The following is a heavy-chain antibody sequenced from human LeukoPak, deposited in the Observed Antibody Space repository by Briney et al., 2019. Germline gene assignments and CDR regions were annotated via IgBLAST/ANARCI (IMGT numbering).Heavy chain of an antibody. CDR1: GFSFSSYW. J-gene: IGHJ5*02. CDR2: IKQDESEK. D-gene: IGHD2/OR15-2a*01. CDR3: ATTLYVSTTTMTSRPDWFDP. Sequence: GGSLRLSCAASGFSFSSYWMSWVRQAPGKGLEWVANIKQDESEKYYVDSVKGRFTISRDNAKNSLYLQMNSLRAEDTAVYYCATTLYVSTTTMTSRPDWFDPWGQGTLVTVSS. V-gene: IGHV3-7*01.